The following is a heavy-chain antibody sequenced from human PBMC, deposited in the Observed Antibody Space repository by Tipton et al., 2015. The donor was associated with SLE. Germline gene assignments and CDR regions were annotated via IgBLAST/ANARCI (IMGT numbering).Heavy chain of an antibody. D-gene: IGHD6-25*01. CDR3: ARSPGLDAFDI. CDR1: GGSFSGYY. J-gene: IGHJ3*02. CDR2: TYYSGSP. V-gene: IGHV4-34*01. Sequence: TLSLTCAVYGGSFSGYYWSWIRQPPGKGLEWIGSTYYSGSPYYNPSLKSRVTISVDMSKNQFSLKVRSVTAADTAVYYCARSPGLDAFDIWGQGTMVTVSS.